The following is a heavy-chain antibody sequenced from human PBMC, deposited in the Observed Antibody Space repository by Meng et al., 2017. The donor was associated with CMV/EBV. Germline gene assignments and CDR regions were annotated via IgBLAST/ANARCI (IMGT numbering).Heavy chain of an antibody. V-gene: IGHV4-39*07. D-gene: IGHD3-22*01. Sequence: GSLRLSCTVSGGSISSSSYYWGWIRQPPGKGLEWIGSIYYSGSTYYNPSLKSRVTISVDTSKNQFSLKLSSVTAADTAVYYCARDGSGYRGQYYYYGMDVWGQGTTVTVSS. CDR2: IYYSGST. CDR3: ARDGSGYRGQYYYYGMDV. J-gene: IGHJ6*02. CDR1: GGSISSSSYY.